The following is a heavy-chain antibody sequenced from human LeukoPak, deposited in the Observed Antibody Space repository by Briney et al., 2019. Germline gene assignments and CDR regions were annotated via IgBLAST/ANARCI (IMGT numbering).Heavy chain of an antibody. Sequence: SETLSLTCTVSGGSISSYYWNWIRQPPGKGLEWIGYIYYSGSTNYNPSLKSRVTISVDTSKNQFSLKLSSVTAADTAVYYCAREVIGDFWSGYYFDYWGQGTLVTVSS. J-gene: IGHJ4*02. CDR2: IYYSGST. D-gene: IGHD3-3*01. CDR1: GGSISSYY. CDR3: AREVIGDFWSGYYFDY. V-gene: IGHV4-59*01.